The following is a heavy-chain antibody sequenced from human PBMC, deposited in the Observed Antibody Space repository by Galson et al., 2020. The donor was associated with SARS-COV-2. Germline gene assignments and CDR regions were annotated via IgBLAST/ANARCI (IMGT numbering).Heavy chain of an antibody. Sequence: GGSLRLSCAASGFTFSNAWMSWVRQAPGKGLEWVGRIKSKTDAGTTDYAAPVKGRFTISRDDSKNTLYLQMNSLKTEDTAVYYCTTEQIEGAYCGGDCPTEFDYWGQGTLVTVSS. CDR2: IKSKTDAGTT. CDR1: GFTFSNAW. J-gene: IGHJ4*02. CDR3: TTEQIEGAYCGGDCPTEFDY. V-gene: IGHV3-15*01. D-gene: IGHD2-21*02.